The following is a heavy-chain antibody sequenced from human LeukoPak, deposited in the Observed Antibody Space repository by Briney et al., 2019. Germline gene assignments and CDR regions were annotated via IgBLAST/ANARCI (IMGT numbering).Heavy chain of an antibody. CDR2: ISADGGGT. Sequence: GGSLRLSCAGSGFTFSHYEMQWVRQAPGKGLEYVSAISADGGGTFYANSVKGRFIISRDNSKNTPYLQMGSLSVEDMAVYYCARLIGGFSFGYLYFDNWGQGTLVTVSS. D-gene: IGHD5-18*01. CDR1: GFTFSHYE. CDR3: ARLIGGFSFGYLYFDN. J-gene: IGHJ4*02. V-gene: IGHV3-64*01.